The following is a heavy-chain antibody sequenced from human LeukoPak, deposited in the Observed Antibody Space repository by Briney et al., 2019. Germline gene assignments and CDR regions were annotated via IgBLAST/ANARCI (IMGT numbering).Heavy chain of an antibody. CDR1: GGSLSSYY. CDR2: ISCGGGT. Sequence: PSETLSLTCAAAGGSLSSYYWSWLRQPPGKGLEWIGVISCGGGTNYNPSLKSRVTISVDTSKNQFYLKLSSVTAADTAVYYCARYEGSSWFRWSDPWGQGTLVTVPS. D-gene: IGHD6-13*01. CDR3: ARYEGSSWFRWSDP. V-gene: IGHV4-59*08. J-gene: IGHJ5*02.